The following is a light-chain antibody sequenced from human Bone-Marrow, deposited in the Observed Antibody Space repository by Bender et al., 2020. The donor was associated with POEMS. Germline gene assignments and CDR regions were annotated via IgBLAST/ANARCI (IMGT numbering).Light chain of an antibody. CDR2: EVS. CDR3: SSFTSSISVV. CDR1: SSDVGSYNL. J-gene: IGLJ2*01. V-gene: IGLV2-14*02. Sequence: QSALTQPASVSGSPGQSITISCTGTSSDVGSYNLVSWFQQHPNKAPKLMIYEVSKRPSGVSNRFSGSKSGNTASLTISGLQVEDEAVYYCSSFTSSISVVFGGGTKLTVL.